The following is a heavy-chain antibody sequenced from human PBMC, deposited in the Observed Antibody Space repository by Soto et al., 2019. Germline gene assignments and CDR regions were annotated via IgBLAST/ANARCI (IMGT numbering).Heavy chain of an antibody. CDR3: ARDGREASGMDX. Sequence: TDTLSLTFTVSGGSISSLYWSWVRQAPGKGLEWIGHIYYRGSTSYKPSLRSRSTISVDTSNNQFSLKLNSVTAADTAVYYCARDGREASGMDXWGQGTKVTVS. J-gene: IGHJ6*02. CDR1: GGSISSLY. CDR2: IYYRGST. V-gene: IGHV4-59*11. D-gene: IGHD1-26*01.